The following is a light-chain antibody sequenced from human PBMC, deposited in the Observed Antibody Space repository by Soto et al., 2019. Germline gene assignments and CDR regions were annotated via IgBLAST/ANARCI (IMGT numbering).Light chain of an antibody. V-gene: IGKV3-15*01. CDR2: DAS. J-gene: IGKJ1*01. CDR1: QSVGSN. Sequence: EIVMTQSPATLSVSPGERATLSCRASQSVGSNLAWYQQKRGQAPRVIIYDASSRATGIPARFSGSGSGTEFTLTISSVQPEDFAVYYCQQYNTWQTFGQGTKVEIK. CDR3: QQYNTWQT.